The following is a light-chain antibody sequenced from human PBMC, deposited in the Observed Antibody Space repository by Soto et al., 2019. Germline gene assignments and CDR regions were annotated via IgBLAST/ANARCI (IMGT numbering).Light chain of an antibody. J-gene: IGKJ4*01. CDR3: QQYGSSPPIT. CDR2: GAS. V-gene: IGKV3-20*01. CDR1: QSVSSRY. Sequence: EIVLTQSPGTLSLSPGERATLSCSASQSVSSRYLAWYQQKAGQAPRLLIYGASSRATAIPDRFSGSESGTDFTLTISRLEPEDFEVYYCQQYGSSPPITFGGGTKVEIK.